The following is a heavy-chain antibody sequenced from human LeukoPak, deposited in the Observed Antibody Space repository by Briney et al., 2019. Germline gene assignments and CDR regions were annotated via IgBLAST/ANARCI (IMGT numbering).Heavy chain of an antibody. CDR1: GYTFTSYA. CDR2: INAGNGNT. D-gene: IGHD3-22*01. CDR3: ARAHITMIVEGQFDY. V-gene: IGHV1-3*01. J-gene: IGHJ4*02. Sequence: ASVKVSCKASGYTFTSYAMHWVRQAPGQRLEWMGWINAGNGNTKYSQKFQGRVTITGDTSASTAYMELSSLRSEDTAVYYCARAHITMIVEGQFDYWGQGTLVTVSS.